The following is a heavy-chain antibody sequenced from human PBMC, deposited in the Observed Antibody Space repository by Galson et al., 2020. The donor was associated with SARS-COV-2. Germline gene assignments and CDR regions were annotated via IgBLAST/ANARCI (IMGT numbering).Heavy chain of an antibody. J-gene: IGHJ4*02. D-gene: IGHD6-19*01. V-gene: IGHV3-33*01. Sequence: GESLKISCAASGFTFSSYGMHWVRQAPGKGLEWVAVIWYDGSNKYYADSVKGRFTISRDNSKNTLYLQMNSLRAEDTAVYYCARDPHGWYYFDYWGQGTLVTVSS. CDR3: ARDPHGWYYFDY. CDR1: GFTFSSYG. CDR2: IWYDGSNK.